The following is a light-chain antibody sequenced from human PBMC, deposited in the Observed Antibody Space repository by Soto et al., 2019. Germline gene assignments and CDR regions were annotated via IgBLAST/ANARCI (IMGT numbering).Light chain of an antibody. CDR2: DTS. CDR3: QQYNDWFSIT. J-gene: IGKJ5*01. CDR1: QSVSSK. Sequence: EIVMTQSPATLSVSPGERAALSCRASQSVSSKLAWYRQRPGQAPRLVIYDTSTRATGVPARFSGSGSGTEFTLTISSLQSEDFGVYYCQQYNDWFSITFGQGTRLENK. V-gene: IGKV3-15*01.